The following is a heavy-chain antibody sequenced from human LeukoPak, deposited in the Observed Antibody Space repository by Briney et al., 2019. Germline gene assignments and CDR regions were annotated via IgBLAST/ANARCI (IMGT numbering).Heavy chain of an antibody. CDR1: GGSISSYY. CDR2: IYYSGST. Sequence: SETLSLTCTVSGGSISSYYWSWIRQPPGKGLEWIGYIYYSGSTNYNPSLKSRVTISVDTSKNQFSLKLSSVTAADTAAYYCARGDQLLWDNWFDPWGQGTLVTVSS. J-gene: IGHJ5*02. D-gene: IGHD2-2*01. CDR3: ARGDQLLWDNWFDP. V-gene: IGHV4-59*01.